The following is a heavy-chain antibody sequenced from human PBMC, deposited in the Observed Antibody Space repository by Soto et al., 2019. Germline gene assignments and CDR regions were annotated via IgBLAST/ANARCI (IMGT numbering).Heavy chain of an antibody. Sequence: PGESLKISCKGSGYSFTSYWIGWVRQMPGKGLEWMGIIYPGDSDTRYSPSFQGQVTISADKSISTAYLQWSSLKASDTAMYYCARRGYYDFWSGYYKNVDWFDPWGQGTLVTVSS. CDR1: GYSFTSYW. V-gene: IGHV5-51*01. D-gene: IGHD3-3*01. CDR3: ARRGYYDFWSGYYKNVDWFDP. CDR2: IYPGDSDT. J-gene: IGHJ5*02.